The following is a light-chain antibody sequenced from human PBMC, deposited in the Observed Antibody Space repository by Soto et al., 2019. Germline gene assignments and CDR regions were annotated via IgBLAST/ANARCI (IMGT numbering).Light chain of an antibody. Sequence: DIQMTQSPSALSASIGDRVTITCRASQSISIWLAWYQQKPGKAPKLLIYAASSLESGVPSRFSGSGSGTEFPPTISSLQPDDFPTYYCNHNNTYSTFGQGTRVDVK. CDR3: NHNNTYST. CDR2: AAS. V-gene: IGKV1-5*03. J-gene: IGKJ1*01. CDR1: QSISIW.